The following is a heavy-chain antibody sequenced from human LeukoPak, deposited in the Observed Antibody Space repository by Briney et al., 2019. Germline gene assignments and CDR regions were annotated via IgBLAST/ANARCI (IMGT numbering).Heavy chain of an antibody. D-gene: IGHD2-21*01. Sequence: ASVKVSCKASGATFSSSAFNWVRQAPGQGLEWMGWINPNSGGTNYAQKFQGRVTMTRDTSISTAYMELSRLRSDDTAVYYCARDYCGGDCYDYWGQGTLVTVSS. CDR3: ARDYCGGDCYDY. CDR1: GATFSSSA. CDR2: INPNSGGT. J-gene: IGHJ4*02. V-gene: IGHV1-2*02.